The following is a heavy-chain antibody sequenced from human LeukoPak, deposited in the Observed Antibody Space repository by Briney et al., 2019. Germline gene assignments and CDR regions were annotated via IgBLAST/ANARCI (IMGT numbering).Heavy chain of an antibody. Sequence: GGSLRLSCAASGFTFSSYGMHWVRQAPGKGLEWVAFIRYDESSKHYVDSVKGRFTISRDNSKNTVYLQMNSLKTEDTAVYYCAKEVYSSGWVIDGWGQGTLVTVSS. CDR2: IRYDESSK. CDR3: AKEVYSSGWVIDG. CDR1: GFTFSSYG. V-gene: IGHV3-30*02. J-gene: IGHJ4*02. D-gene: IGHD6-19*01.